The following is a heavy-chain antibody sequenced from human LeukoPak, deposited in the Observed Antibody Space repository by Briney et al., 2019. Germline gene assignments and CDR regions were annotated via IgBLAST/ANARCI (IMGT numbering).Heavy chain of an antibody. D-gene: IGHD6-19*01. Sequence: GGSLRLSCAASGFTFSCYGMHWVRQAPGKGLEWVAFIRYDGSNKCYADSAKGRFTISRDNSKNTLYLQMNSLRAEDTAVYYCAKGHYSGWSSFDYWGQGTLVTVSS. J-gene: IGHJ4*02. V-gene: IGHV3-30*02. CDR1: GFTFSCYG. CDR2: IRYDGSNK. CDR3: AKGHYSGWSSFDY.